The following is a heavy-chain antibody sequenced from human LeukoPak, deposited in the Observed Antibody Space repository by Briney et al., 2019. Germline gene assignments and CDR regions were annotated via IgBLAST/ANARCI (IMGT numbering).Heavy chain of an antibody. CDR1: GYTFTGYY. V-gene: IGHV1-2*02. D-gene: IGHD3-10*01. CDR2: INPNSGGT. J-gene: IGHJ4*02. CDR3: ARSVLLWFGESPPYIFDY. Sequence: ASVKVSCKASGYTFTGYYMHWVRQAPGQGLEWMGWINPNSGGTNYAQKFQGRVTMTRDTSISTAYMELSRLRSDDTAVYYCARSVLLWFGESPPYIFDYWGQGTLVTVSS.